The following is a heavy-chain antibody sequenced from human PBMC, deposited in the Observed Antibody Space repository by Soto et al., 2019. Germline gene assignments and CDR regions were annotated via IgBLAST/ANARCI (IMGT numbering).Heavy chain of an antibody. CDR1: GFIFSNYA. J-gene: IGHJ4*02. CDR2: VSANADGT. Sequence: GGSLILSCAASGFIFSNYAMNWVRQAPGQGLKWVSFVSANADGTFYADSVKGRFSISSDNSKNTLYLQMNNLRAEDTAIYYCTKGRLSFDFWGQGTLVTVSS. CDR3: TKGRLSFDF. V-gene: IGHV3-23*01.